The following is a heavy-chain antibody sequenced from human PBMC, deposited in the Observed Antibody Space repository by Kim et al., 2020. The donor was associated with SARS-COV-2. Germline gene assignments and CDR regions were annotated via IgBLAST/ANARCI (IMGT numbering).Heavy chain of an antibody. J-gene: IGHJ3*02. Sequence: ASVKVSCKVSGYTLTELSMHWVRQAPGKGLEWMGGFDPEDGETIYAQKFQGRVTMTEDTSTDTDYMELSSLRSEDTAVYYCATYSHYYGYAFDIWGQGTMVTVSS. V-gene: IGHV1-24*01. CDR3: ATYSHYYGYAFDI. CDR1: GYTLTELS. CDR2: FDPEDGET. D-gene: IGHD3-22*01.